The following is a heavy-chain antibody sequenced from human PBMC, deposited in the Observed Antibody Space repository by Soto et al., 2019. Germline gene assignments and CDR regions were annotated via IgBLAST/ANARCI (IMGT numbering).Heavy chain of an antibody. CDR3: TTSWYVPHHAFDF. V-gene: IGHV3-15*01. J-gene: IGHJ3*01. CDR2: IKSKTDGETT. D-gene: IGHD6-13*01. Sequence: GGSKRHSCAASGFKSSNAGRSWISKTKEKGREWVGRIKSKTDGETTEYAARVKGRFTISRDHSKTTLYLQMNSLKTEDTALYYCTTSWYVPHHAFDFRRHGTMVTVSS. CDR1: GFKSSNAG.